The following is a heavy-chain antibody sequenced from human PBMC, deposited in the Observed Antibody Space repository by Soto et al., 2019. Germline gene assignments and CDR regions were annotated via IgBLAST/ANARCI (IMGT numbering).Heavy chain of an antibody. CDR1: GFTFSNYA. V-gene: IGHV3-7*01. CDR3: TTDRGYLTFDY. J-gene: IGHJ4*02. Sequence: PGGSLRLSCVASGFTFSNYAMSWVRQAPGKGLEWVATIRGSGTAKDYPDSVKGRFTVSRDNVKNSPYLQMNSLRAEDTAMYYCTTDRGYLTFDYWGPGTLVTVSS. CDR2: IRGSGTAK. D-gene: IGHD3-22*01.